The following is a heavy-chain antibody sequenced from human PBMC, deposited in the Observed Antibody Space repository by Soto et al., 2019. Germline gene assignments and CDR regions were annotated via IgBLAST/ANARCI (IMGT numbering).Heavy chain of an antibody. V-gene: IGHV3-11*05. CDR2: ISSSSSYT. CDR1: GFTFSDYY. J-gene: IGHJ4*02. CDR3: ARGHGTPYSYPYYFAY. Sequence: GGSLRLSCAASGFTFSDYYMSWIRQAPGKGLEWVSYISSSSSYTNYADSVKGRFTISRDNAKNSLYLQMNSLRAEDTAVYYCARGHGTPYSYPYYFAYWGQGTLVTVSS. D-gene: IGHD5-18*01.